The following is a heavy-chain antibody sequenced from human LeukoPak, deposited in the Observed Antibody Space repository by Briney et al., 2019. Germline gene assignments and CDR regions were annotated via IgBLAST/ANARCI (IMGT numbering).Heavy chain of an antibody. J-gene: IGHJ2*01. D-gene: IGHD6-25*01. Sequence: GGSLRLSCAASGLIFRSYWMHWVRQAPGKGLVWVSTINSDGSSTTYADSVKGRFTISRDNAKNTLYLQMNSLRVEDTVVYYCVRGPPWYLDLWGRGTLVTVSS. CDR2: INSDGSST. CDR3: VRGPPWYLDL. V-gene: IGHV3-74*01. CDR1: GLIFRSYW.